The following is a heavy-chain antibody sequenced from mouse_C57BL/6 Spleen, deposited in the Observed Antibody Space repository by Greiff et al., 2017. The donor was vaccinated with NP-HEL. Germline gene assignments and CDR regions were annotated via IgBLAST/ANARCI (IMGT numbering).Heavy chain of an antibody. CDR1: GYSITSGYY. CDR3: SRDLRRGAWFAY. Sequence: EVKLLESGPGLVKPSQSLSLTCSVTGYSITSGYYWYWIRQFPGNKLEWMGFISYDGSTNYNPSLKNRISITRDTSKNQCFLKLNSVTTEDTATDYCSRDLRRGAWFAYWGQGTLVTVSA. CDR2: ISYDGST. V-gene: IGHV3-6*01. J-gene: IGHJ3*01.